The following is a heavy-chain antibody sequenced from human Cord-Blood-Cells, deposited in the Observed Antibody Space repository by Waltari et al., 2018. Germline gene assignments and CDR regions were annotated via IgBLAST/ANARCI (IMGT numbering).Heavy chain of an antibody. Sequence: EVQLVESGGGLVKPGGSLRLSCAASGFTFSSYSMNWVRQAPGKGLEWVSSISSSSSYIYYADSGKGRFTISRDNAKNSRYLQMNSLRAEDTAVYYCARPYYDFWSGYYYFDYWGQGTLVTVSS. CDR3: ARPYYDFWSGYYYFDY. CDR1: GFTFSSYS. V-gene: IGHV3-21*01. D-gene: IGHD3-3*01. CDR2: ISSSSSYI. J-gene: IGHJ4*02.